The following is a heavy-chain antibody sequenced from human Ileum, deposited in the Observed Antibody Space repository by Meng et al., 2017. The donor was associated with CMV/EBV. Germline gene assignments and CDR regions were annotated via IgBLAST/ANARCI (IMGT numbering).Heavy chain of an antibody. CDR2: ISYDGSNK. D-gene: IGHD3-16*02. CDR1: SDA. V-gene: IGHV3-30*04. Sequence: SDAMHWVRQAPGKGLEWVAVISYDGSNKYYADSVKGRFTISRDNSKNTLYLQMNSLRAEDTAVYYCAREGSDYVWGSYRYTKGGFDYWGQGTLVTVSS. CDR3: AREGSDYVWGSYRYTKGGFDY. J-gene: IGHJ4*02.